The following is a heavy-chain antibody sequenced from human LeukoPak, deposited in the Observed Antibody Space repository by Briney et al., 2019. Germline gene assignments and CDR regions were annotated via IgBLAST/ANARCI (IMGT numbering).Heavy chain of an antibody. Sequence: GGSLRLSCAASGFTFSSYDMHWVRQAPGKGLEWVAFIRYDGSNKYYADSVKGRFTISRDNSKNTVYLQMNSLRSEDTAVYYRAKDRSGWYSSSWYYFDYWGQGTLVTVSS. J-gene: IGHJ4*02. CDR2: IRYDGSNK. CDR3: AKDRSGWYSSSWYYFDY. CDR1: GFTFSSYD. V-gene: IGHV3-30*02. D-gene: IGHD6-13*01.